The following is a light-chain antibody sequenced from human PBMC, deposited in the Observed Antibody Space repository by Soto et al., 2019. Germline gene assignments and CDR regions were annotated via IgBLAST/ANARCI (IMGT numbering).Light chain of an antibody. CDR3: QQHSNWPLT. J-gene: IGKJ4*01. V-gene: IGKV3-11*01. Sequence: EIVLTQSPATLSSSPGERATLSCRARQSVSSYLAWYQQKGGQAPRLLIYDASNRATGIPARFSGSGSGTDFTLTISSLEPEDFAVYYCQQHSNWPLTFGGGTKVEIK. CDR1: QSVSSY. CDR2: DAS.